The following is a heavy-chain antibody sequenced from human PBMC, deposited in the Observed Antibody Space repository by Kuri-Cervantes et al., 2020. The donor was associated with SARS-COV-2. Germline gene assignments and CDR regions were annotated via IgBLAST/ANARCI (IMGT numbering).Heavy chain of an antibody. CDR3: ARVRGRGSGWFSSSSSVLDY. J-gene: IGHJ4*02. D-gene: IGHD6-6*01. CDR2: IYYSGST. CDR1: GGSISSYY. V-gene: IGHV4-59*12. Sequence: ESLKISCTVSGGSISSYYWSWIRQPPGKGLEWIGYIYYSGSTNYNPSLKSRVTISVDTSKNQFSLKLSSVTAADTAVYYCARVRGRGSGWFSSSSSVLDYWGQGTLVTVSS.